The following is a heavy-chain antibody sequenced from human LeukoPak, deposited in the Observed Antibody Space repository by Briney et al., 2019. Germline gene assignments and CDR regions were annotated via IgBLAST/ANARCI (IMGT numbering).Heavy chain of an antibody. J-gene: IGHJ4*02. V-gene: IGHV3-9*01. CDR2: ISWNSGSI. CDR1: GFTFDDYA. D-gene: IGHD1-26*01. Sequence: GRSLRLSCAASGFTFDDYAMHWVRQAPGKGLEWVSGISWNSGSIGYADSVKGRFTISRDNAKNSLYLQMNSLRAEDTALYYCAKEGSWYYFDYWGQGTLVTVSS. CDR3: AKEGSWYYFDY.